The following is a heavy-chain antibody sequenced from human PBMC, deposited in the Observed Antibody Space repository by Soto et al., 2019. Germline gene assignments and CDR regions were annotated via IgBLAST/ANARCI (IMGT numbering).Heavy chain of an antibody. CDR3: ARERVNYYDSSGHDAFDI. CDR1: GYTFTSYA. J-gene: IGHJ3*02. Sequence: ASVKVSCKASGYTFTSYAMHWVRQAPGQRLEWMGWTNAGNGNTKYSQKFQGRVTITRDTSASTAYMELSSLRSEDTAVYYCARERVNYYDSSGHDAFDIWGQGTMVTVSS. V-gene: IGHV1-3*01. D-gene: IGHD3-22*01. CDR2: TNAGNGNT.